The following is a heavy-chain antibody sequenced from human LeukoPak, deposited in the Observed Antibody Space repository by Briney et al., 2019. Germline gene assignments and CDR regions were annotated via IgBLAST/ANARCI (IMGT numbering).Heavy chain of an antibody. V-gene: IGHV3-23*01. D-gene: IGHD3-10*01. CDR1: GFTFSSYA. J-gene: IGHJ4*02. CDR2: ISGSGGST. Sequence: PGGSLRLSCAASGFTFSSYAMSWVRQAPGKGLEWVSAISGSGGSTYYADSVKGRFTISRDNSKNTLYLQMNSLRAEDMAVYYCAKDGSRVDYYGSGSPGWYFDYWGQGTLVTVSS. CDR3: AKDGSRVDYYGSGSPGWYFDY.